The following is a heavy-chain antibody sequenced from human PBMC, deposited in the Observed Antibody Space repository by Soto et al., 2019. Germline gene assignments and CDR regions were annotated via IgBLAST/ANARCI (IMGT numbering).Heavy chain of an antibody. CDR2: IIPMFGAA. D-gene: IGHD3-16*02. CDR3: ARNDYDGGSYRSFDY. CDR1: GGTFGSYT. Sequence: QVQLVQSGAEVKKPGSSVKVSCKASGGTFGSYTISWVRQAPGQGLEWLGRIIPMFGAANYAQKFQGRVTMTADKSTSTAYMELSSLRSEDTAIYYCARNDYDGGSYRSFDYWGQGTLVTVSS. V-gene: IGHV1-69*08. J-gene: IGHJ4*02.